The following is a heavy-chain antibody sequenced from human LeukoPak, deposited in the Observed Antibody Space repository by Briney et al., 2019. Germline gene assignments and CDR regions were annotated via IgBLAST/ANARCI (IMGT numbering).Heavy chain of an antibody. V-gene: IGHV3-64*01. D-gene: IGHD3-22*01. CDR3: ARRGSGYSQNCFDL. CDR2: ISSNGGTT. Sequence: PGGFLRLSCAASGFTFSNYAMHWVRQAPGKGLECVSAISSNGGTTYYANSVKGRFTISRDNSKNTLYLQMGSLRAEDMAVYYCARRGSGYSQNCFDLWGQGTLVTVSS. CDR1: GFTFSNYA. J-gene: IGHJ5*02.